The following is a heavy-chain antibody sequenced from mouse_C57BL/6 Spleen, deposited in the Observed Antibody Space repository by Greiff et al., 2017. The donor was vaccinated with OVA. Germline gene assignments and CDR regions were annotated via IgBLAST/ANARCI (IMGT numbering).Heavy chain of an antibody. D-gene: IGHD1-1*01. CDR1: GFTFSSYA. CDR2: ISDGGSYT. Sequence: EVQRVESGGGLVKPGGSLKLSCAASGFTFSSYAMSWVRQTPEKRLEWVATISDGGSYTYYPDNVKGRFTISRDNAKNNLYLQMSHLKSEDTAMYYSARGTTVWYFDVWGTGTTVTVSS. J-gene: IGHJ1*03. V-gene: IGHV5-4*01. CDR3: ARGTTVWYFDV.